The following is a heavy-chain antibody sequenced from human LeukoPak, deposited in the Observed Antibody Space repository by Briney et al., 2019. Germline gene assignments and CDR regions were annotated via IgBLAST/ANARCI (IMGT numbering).Heavy chain of an antibody. CDR1: GYTFTSYG. V-gene: IGHV1-18*01. D-gene: IGHD6-13*01. Sequence: ASVKVSCKASGYTFTSYGISWVRQAPGQGLEWMGWISAYNGNTNYAQKLQGRVTMTTDTSTSTAYMELRSLRSDDTAVYYCARDLIIAAACTEAPWGQGPLLTVSS. J-gene: IGHJ4*02. CDR2: ISAYNGNT. CDR3: ARDLIIAAACTEAP.